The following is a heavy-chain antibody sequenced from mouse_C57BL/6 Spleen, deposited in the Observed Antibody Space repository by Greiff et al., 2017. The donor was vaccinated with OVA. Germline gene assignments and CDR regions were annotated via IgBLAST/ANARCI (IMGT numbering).Heavy chain of an antibody. Sequence: VQLQQPGAELVRPGTSVKLSCKASGYTFTSYWMHWVKQRPGQGLEWIGVIDPSDSYTNYNQKFKGKATLTVDTSSSTAYMQLSSQTTEDSAVDYCALEGLRRNFDYWGQGTTLTVSS. J-gene: IGHJ2*01. CDR3: ALEGLRRNFDY. D-gene: IGHD2-4*01. CDR1: GYTFTSYW. V-gene: IGHV1-59*01. CDR2: IDPSDSYT.